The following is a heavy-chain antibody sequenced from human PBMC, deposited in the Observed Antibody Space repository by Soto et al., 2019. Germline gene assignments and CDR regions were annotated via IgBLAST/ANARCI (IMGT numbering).Heavy chain of an antibody. J-gene: IGHJ5*02. Sequence: GESLKISCHGSGYNFASFCIGLVLQTPGKGLEWMGIIYPGDSDTRYSPSFQGQVTMSVDKSINTAYLQWSSLKASDTAIYYCARHGSIGARLNYFDPWGQGTQVTVS. V-gene: IGHV5-51*01. CDR3: ARHGSIGARLNYFDP. CDR1: GYNFASFC. D-gene: IGHD6-6*01. CDR2: IYPGDSDT.